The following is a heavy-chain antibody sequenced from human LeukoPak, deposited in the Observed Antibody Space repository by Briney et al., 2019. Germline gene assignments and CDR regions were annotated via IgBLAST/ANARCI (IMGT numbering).Heavy chain of an antibody. Sequence: ASVKDSCKASGYSFTTYAMNWVRQAPGQGLEWMGWINTNTGNPTYAQGFTGRFVFSLDTSVSTAYLQISSLKAEDTAVYYCARELLITRTWFDPWGQGTLVTVSS. D-gene: IGHD3-22*01. V-gene: IGHV7-4-1*02. CDR1: GYSFTTYA. J-gene: IGHJ5*02. CDR2: INTNTGNP. CDR3: ARELLITRTWFDP.